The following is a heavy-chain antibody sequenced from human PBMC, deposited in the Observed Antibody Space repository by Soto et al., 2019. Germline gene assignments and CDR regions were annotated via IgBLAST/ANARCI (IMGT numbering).Heavy chain of an antibody. D-gene: IGHD6-13*01. Sequence: GGSLRLSCAASGFTFSSYAMSWVRQAPGKGLEWVSAISDSGGSTYYADSVKGRFTISRDNAKNTLYLQMNSLRAEDTAVYYCARVVAAAGIGAFDIWGQGTMVTVSS. CDR1: GFTFSSYA. CDR2: ISDSGGST. V-gene: IGHV3-23*01. J-gene: IGHJ3*02. CDR3: ARVVAAAGIGAFDI.